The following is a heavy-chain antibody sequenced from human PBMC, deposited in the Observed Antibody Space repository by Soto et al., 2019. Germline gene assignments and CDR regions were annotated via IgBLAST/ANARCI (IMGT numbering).Heavy chain of an antibody. CDR3: ARDGIAVAGTAFDI. D-gene: IGHD6-19*01. Sequence: GGSLRLSCAASGFTFSSYWMSWVRQAPGKGLEWVVNIKQDGSEKYYVDSVKGRFTISRDNAKNSLYLQMNSLRAEDTAVYYCARDGIAVAGTAFDIWGQGTMVTVSS. CDR2: IKQDGSEK. V-gene: IGHV3-7*03. CDR1: GFTFSSYW. J-gene: IGHJ3*02.